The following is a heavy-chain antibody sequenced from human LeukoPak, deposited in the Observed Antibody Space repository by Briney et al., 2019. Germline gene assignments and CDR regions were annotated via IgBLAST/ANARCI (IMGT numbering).Heavy chain of an antibody. V-gene: IGHV4-39*01. CDR1: GGSISSSSYY. Sequence: SETLSLACTVSGGSISSSSYYRGWIRQPPGKGLEWIGIIYSSGSTYYNPSLKSRVTISVDTSKNQFSLKLSSVTAADTAVYYCARHGYYYYYMDVWGKGTTVTVSS. CDR2: IYSSGST. J-gene: IGHJ6*03. CDR3: ARHGYYYYYMDV.